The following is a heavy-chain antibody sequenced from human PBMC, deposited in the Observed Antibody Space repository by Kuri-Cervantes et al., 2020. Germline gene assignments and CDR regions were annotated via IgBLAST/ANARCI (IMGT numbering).Heavy chain of an antibody. CDR1: GDSVSSNTW. D-gene: IGHD5-24*01. CDR2: ISHSGST. J-gene: IGHJ4*02. Sequence: SETPSLTCIVSGDSVSSNTWWSWVRQPPGKGLEWIGEISHSGSTNYNPSLKSRVTISVDTSKNQFSLKLSSVAAADTAVYYCAGEDGYRDWGQGTLVTVSS. CDR3: AGEDGYRD. V-gene: IGHV4-4*02.